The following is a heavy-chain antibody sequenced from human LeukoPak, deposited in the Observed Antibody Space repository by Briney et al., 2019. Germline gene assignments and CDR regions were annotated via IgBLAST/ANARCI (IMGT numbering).Heavy chain of an antibody. CDR2: ISVDNGDT. D-gene: IGHD2-21*02. CDR1: GYTFANYA. CDR3: ARANCAGDCYLKH. V-gene: IGHV1-18*01. J-gene: IGHJ4*02. Sequence: GASVKVSCKASGYTFANYAITWVRQAPGQGLEYMGWISVDNGDTNDAQMLQGRVTMTTDTSTNTAYMELRGRRSDDTAVYYCARANCAGDCYLKHWGQGTLVAVSS.